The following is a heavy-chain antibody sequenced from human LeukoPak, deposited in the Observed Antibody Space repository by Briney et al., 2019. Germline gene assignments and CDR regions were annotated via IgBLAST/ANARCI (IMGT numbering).Heavy chain of an antibody. CDR2: ISWNSVSI. Sequence: GGSLRLSCAASGITFDDYAMYWVRQGPGRGLEWVAVISWNSVSIGYADSVKGRFTISRDNAKNSLYLQMNSLRNEDTALYYCAKELGGGSDGLDIWGQGTMVTVSS. CDR1: GITFDDYA. CDR3: AKELGGGSDGLDI. J-gene: IGHJ3*02. V-gene: IGHV3-9*01. D-gene: IGHD2-15*01.